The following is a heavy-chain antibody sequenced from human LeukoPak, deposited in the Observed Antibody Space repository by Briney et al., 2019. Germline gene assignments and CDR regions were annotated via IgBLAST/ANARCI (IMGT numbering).Heavy chain of an antibody. Sequence: PGGSLRLSCAASGFTFSRDWMHWVRQAPGKGLVWVSRISDDGSITTYADSVKGRFTISRDNAKNSLYLQMNSLRAEDTAVYYCARRLGIYFDYWGQGTLVTVSS. J-gene: IGHJ4*02. D-gene: IGHD7-27*01. CDR3: ARRLGIYFDY. V-gene: IGHV3-74*03. CDR1: GFTFSRDW. CDR2: ISDDGSIT.